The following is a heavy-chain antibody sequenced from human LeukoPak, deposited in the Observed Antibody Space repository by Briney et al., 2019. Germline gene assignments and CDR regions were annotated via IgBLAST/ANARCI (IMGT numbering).Heavy chain of an antibody. J-gene: IGHJ1*01. D-gene: IGHD3-22*01. V-gene: IGHV2-5*01. Sequence: SGPTLVNPTQTLTLTCTFSGFSLSTSGVGVGWIRQPPGKALEWLALIYWNDDKRYSPSLRSRLTITKDTSKNQVVLTMTNMDPVDTATYYCALHHSSGYYGVPFQHWGQGTLVTVSS. CDR2: IYWNDDK. CDR3: ALHHSSGYYGVPFQH. CDR1: GFSLSTSGVG.